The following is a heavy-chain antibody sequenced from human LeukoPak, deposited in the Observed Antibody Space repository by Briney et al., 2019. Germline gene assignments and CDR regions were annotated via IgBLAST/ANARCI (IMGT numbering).Heavy chain of an antibody. CDR3: AKGYYDSSGYYLPVDY. Sequence: GGSLRLSCAASGFTFSSYAMSWVRQAPGKGLEGVSAISGSGGSTYYADSVKGRFTISRDNSKNTLYLQMNSLRAEDTAVYYCAKGYYDSSGYYLPVDYWGQGTLVTVSS. D-gene: IGHD3-22*01. CDR1: GFTFSSYA. V-gene: IGHV3-23*01. J-gene: IGHJ4*02. CDR2: ISGSGGST.